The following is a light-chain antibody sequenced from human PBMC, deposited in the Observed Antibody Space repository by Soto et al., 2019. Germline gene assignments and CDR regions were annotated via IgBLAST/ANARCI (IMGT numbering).Light chain of an antibody. Sequence: EIAMTQSPATLSVSPGERATLSCRASQSVNSNLAWYQQKPGQAPRLLIYVASTRATGIPARFSGSGSGKEFTVTISSLQSEDFAVYYCQQYNNWPLTFGGGTKVEIK. J-gene: IGKJ4*01. CDR3: QQYNNWPLT. CDR1: QSVNSN. CDR2: VAS. V-gene: IGKV3-15*01.